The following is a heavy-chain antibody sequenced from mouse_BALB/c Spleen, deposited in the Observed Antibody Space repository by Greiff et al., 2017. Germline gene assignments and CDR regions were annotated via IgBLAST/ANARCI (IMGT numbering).Heavy chain of an antibody. D-gene: IGHD4-1*01. J-gene: IGHJ2*01. Sequence: VQLQQSGAELAKPGASVKMSCKASGYTFTSYWMHWVKQRPGQGLEWIGYINPSTGYTEYNQKFKDKATLTADKSSSTAYMQLSSLTSEDSAVYYCARGVWDFDYWGQGTTLTVSS. V-gene: IGHV1-7*01. CDR1: GYTFTSYW. CDR2: INPSTGYT. CDR3: ARGVWDFDY.